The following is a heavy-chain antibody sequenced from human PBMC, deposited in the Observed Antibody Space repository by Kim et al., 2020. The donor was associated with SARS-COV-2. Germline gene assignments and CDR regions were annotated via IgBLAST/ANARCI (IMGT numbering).Heavy chain of an antibody. CDR3: AKYVVVAGTRYFDL. D-gene: IGHD2-15*01. CDR2: T. Sequence: TYHAASEKGRVTISRDKSNLYLQMNSLRAEDTAIYYCAKYVVVAGTRYFDLWGRGTLVTVSS. J-gene: IGHJ2*01. V-gene: IGHV3-23*01.